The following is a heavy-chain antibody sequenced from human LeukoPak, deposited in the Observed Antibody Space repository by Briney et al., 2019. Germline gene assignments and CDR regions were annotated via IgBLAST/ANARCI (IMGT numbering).Heavy chain of an antibody. J-gene: IGHJ4*02. CDR2: ISYDGSNK. V-gene: IGHV3-30-3*01. Sequence: PGGSLRLSCAASGFTFSSYAMHWVRQAPGTGLEWVAVISYDGSNKYYTDSVKGRFTISRDSSTNTLYLQMNSLRAEDTAVYYCASMYYGFWGGYYSGIDYWGQGTLVTVSS. CDR1: GFTFSSYA. D-gene: IGHD3-3*01. CDR3: ASMYYGFWGGYYSGIDY.